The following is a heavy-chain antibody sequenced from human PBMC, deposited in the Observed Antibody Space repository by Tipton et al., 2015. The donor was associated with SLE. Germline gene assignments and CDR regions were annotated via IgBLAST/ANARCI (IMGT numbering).Heavy chain of an antibody. V-gene: IGHV3-48*03. D-gene: IGHD5-18*01. J-gene: IGHJ5*02. CDR1: GFTFSSYE. CDR3: ARSDTARGWFDP. Sequence: SLRLSCTASGFTFSSYEMSWVRQAPGKGLEWVACMTSSGQTTYSADSMKGRFTISRDNAKNSLYLQMNSLRSEDAAVYYCARSDTARGWFDPWGQGTLVTVSS. CDR2: MTSSGQTT.